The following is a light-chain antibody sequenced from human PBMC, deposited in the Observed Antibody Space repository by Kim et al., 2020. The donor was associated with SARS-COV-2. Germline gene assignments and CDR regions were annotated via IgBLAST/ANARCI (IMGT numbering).Light chain of an antibody. CDR3: LQYYSFPRT. Sequence: ASAGDRVTISCRISQGISSYLGWYQQNPGRAPELLIYGASTLQSGVPSRFSGSGSGTDFTLTISCVQPEDFATYYCLQYYSFPRTFGQGTKLDI. J-gene: IGKJ1*01. CDR1: QGISSY. V-gene: IGKV1D-8*01. CDR2: GAS.